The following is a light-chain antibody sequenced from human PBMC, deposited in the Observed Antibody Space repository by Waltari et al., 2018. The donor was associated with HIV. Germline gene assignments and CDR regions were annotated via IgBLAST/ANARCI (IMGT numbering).Light chain of an antibody. J-gene: IGKJ5*01. CDR2: GAS. CDR1: RDVSNF. CDR3: QQSDSYPLT. Sequence: DIQLTQSPSFLSASVGDRVYITCRASRDVSNFLAWYQKNPGTAPKLLIYGASTLQSGVPSRFGGSGSGAQFTLTINSLQPDDFATYYCQQSDSYPLTFGQGTRL. V-gene: IGKV1-9*01.